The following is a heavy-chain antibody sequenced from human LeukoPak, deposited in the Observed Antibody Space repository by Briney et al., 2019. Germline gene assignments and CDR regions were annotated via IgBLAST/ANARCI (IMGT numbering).Heavy chain of an antibody. J-gene: IGHJ4*02. CDR3: ARPIAVAGDY. D-gene: IGHD6-19*01. V-gene: IGHV3-30-3*01. Sequence: GGSLRLSCAASGFSFSSYAMHWVRQAPGKGLEWVAVISYDGSNKYYADSVKGRFTISRDNSKNTLYLQMNSLRAEDTAVYYCARPIAVAGDYWGQGTLVTVSS. CDR2: ISYDGSNK. CDR1: GFSFSSYA.